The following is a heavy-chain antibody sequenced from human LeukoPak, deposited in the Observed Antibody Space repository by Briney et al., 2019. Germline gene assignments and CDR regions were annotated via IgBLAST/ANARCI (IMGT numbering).Heavy chain of an antibody. J-gene: IGHJ6*02. V-gene: IGHV1-69*13. CDR2: IIPIFGTA. CDR3: ARAPYSPQLGYYYYRMDV. Sequence: ASVKVSCKASGGTFSSYAISWVRQAPGQGLEWMGGIIPIFGTANYAQKFQGRVTITADESTSTAYMELSSLRSEDTAVYYCARAPYSPQLGYYYYRMDVGGQGTTVTVSS. CDR1: GGTFSSYA. D-gene: IGHD1-26*01.